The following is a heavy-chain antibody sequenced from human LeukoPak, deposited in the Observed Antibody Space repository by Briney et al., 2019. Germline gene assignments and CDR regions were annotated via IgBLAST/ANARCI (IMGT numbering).Heavy chain of an antibody. J-gene: IGHJ4*02. CDR1: GLTVSSNY. D-gene: IGHD3-10*01. CDR2: IYSGGST. Sequence: GGSLRLSCAASGLTVSSNYMSWVRQAPGKGLEWASVIYSGGSTYYADSVKGRFTISRDNSKNTLYLQMNSLRAEDTAVYYCARPRIWFGNTLEDYWGQGTLVTVSS. V-gene: IGHV3-53*01. CDR3: ARPRIWFGNTLEDY.